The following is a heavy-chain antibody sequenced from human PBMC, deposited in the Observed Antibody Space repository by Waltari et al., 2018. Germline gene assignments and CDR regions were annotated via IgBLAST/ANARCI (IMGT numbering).Heavy chain of an antibody. V-gene: IGHV1-8*01. D-gene: IGHD2-2*01. J-gene: IGHJ4*02. CDR3: ARNPHCSSTSCYVRGLDY. Sequence: QVQLVQSGAEVEKPGASVKVSCKASGYTFTSYDINWVRQATGQGLEWMGWMNPNSGNTGYAQKFQGRVTMTRNTSISTAYMELSSLRSEDTAVYYCARNPHCSSTSCYVRGLDYWGQGTLVTVSS. CDR1: GYTFTSYD. CDR2: MNPNSGNT.